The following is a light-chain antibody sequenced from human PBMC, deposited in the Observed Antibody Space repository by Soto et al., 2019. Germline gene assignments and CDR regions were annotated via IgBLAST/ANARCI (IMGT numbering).Light chain of an antibody. CDR1: QSVSSN. CDR2: GAS. V-gene: IGKV3-15*01. CDR3: QQYNNWPYT. J-gene: IGKJ2*01. Sequence: EIVMTQSPATLSVSPGERVTLSCRASQSVSSNLAWYQQKPGQAPRLLIYGASTRATGIPARFSGSGSGTEFTLTISSLQSEDFAFYYCQQYNNWPYTFGQGTKLEIK.